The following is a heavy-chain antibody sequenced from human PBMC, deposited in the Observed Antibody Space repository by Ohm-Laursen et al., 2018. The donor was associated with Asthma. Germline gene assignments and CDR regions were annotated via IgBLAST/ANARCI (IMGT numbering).Heavy chain of an antibody. D-gene: IGHD5-24*01. CDR3: ARGDGTMNLYFDL. Sequence: SLRLSCAASGFTFTSHAMHWVRQAPGKGLEWVALISYDGSNKYYAGSVKGRFTISRDNSKNTLYLQMNSLRAEDTAVYYCARGDGTMNLYFDLWGRGTLVTVSS. CDR2: ISYDGSNK. CDR1: GFTFTSHA. V-gene: IGHV3-30-3*01. J-gene: IGHJ2*01.